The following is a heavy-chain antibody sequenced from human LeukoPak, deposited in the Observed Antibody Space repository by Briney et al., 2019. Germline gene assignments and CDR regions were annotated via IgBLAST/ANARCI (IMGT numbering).Heavy chain of an antibody. CDR2: INHSGST. J-gene: IGHJ4*02. CDR3: ARARPPYVWGSYHHDY. D-gene: IGHD3-16*02. V-gene: IGHV4-34*01. CDR1: GGSFSGYY. Sequence: PSETLSLTCAVYGGSFSGYYWSWIRQPPGKGLEWIGEINHSGSTNYNPSLKSRVTISVDTSKNQFSLKLSSVTAADAAVYYCARARPPYVWGSYHHDYWGQGTLVTVSS.